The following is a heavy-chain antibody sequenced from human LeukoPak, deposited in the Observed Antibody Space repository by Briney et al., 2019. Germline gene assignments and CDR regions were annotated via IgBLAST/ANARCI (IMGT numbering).Heavy chain of an antibody. D-gene: IGHD3-9*01. J-gene: IGHJ3*02. Sequence: VASVKVSCKASGYTFTGYYMHWVRQAPGQGLEWMGWINPNSGGTNYAQKFQGRVTMTRDTSISTAYMELSRLRSDDTAVSYCARGRSELRYFDWLLSESGRDAFDIWGQGTMVTVSS. V-gene: IGHV1-2*02. CDR2: INPNSGGT. CDR3: ARGRSELRYFDWLLSESGRDAFDI. CDR1: GYTFTGYY.